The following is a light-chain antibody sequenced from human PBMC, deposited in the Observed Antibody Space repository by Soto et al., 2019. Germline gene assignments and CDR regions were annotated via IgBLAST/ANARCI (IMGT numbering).Light chain of an antibody. J-gene: IGKJ3*01. CDR3: QQSNSTPFT. CDR2: AAS. CDR1: QSISSY. Sequence: DIQMTQSPSSLSASVGDRVTITCRASQSISSYLNWYQQKPGQAPKLLIYAASRLQSGVPSRFSGCGSGTDCTLTISSRQLEDFATYYCQQSNSTPFTSGPRTKVDFK. V-gene: IGKV1-39*01.